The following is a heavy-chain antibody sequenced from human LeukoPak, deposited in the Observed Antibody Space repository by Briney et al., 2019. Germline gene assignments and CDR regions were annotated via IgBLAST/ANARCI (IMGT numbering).Heavy chain of an antibody. J-gene: IGHJ4*02. V-gene: IGHV1-2*06. CDR1: GYTFTGYH. CDR3: ARDYCSNTSCIFED. D-gene: IGHD2-2*01. Sequence: ASVKVSCKASGYTFTGYHMHWVRQAPGQGLEWMGRINPNSGDTNNAQKFQGRVTMTRDTSISTAYMDLSRLTSDDTAVYYCARDYCSNTSCIFEDCGQGTLVTVSS. CDR2: INPNSGDT.